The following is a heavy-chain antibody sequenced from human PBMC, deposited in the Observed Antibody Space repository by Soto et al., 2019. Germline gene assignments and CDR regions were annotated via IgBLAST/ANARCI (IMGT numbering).Heavy chain of an antibody. J-gene: IGHJ4*02. Sequence: ASVKASCKVSGYTLTDLSMHCVRQAPGKGLEWMGGFDPEDGETIYAQKFQGRVTMTEDTSTDTAYMELSSLRSEDTAVYYCATRRGYSGYDEFDYWGQGTLVTVSS. CDR3: ATRRGYSGYDEFDY. V-gene: IGHV1-24*01. CDR2: FDPEDGET. CDR1: GYTLTDLS. D-gene: IGHD5-12*01.